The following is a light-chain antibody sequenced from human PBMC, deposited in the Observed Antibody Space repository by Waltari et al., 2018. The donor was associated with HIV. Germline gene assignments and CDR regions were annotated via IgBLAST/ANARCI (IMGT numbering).Light chain of an antibody. CDR2: EVT. CDR1: RSDVNDYNY. Sequence: QSALTQPASMSGSPGKSLTISCTGPRSDVNDYNYVSWYQHHPDKAPKVIIYEVTRRPSGVSNRFSGSKSGNTASLTISGLLPEDEAEYFCVSYISSSTPEFGGGTKLTVL. CDR3: VSYISSSTPE. V-gene: IGLV2-14*01. J-gene: IGLJ3*02.